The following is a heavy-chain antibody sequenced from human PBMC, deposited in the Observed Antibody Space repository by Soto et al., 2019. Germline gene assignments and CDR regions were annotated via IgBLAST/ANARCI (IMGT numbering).Heavy chain of an antibody. CDR3: ARVQAPFWGSYRQQTQGYAFDI. Sequence: QVQLVQSGAEVKKPGASVKVSCKASGYTFTGYYMHWVRQAPGQGLEWMGWINPNSGGTNYAQKFQGWVTMTRDTSISTAYMELSRLRSDDTAVYYCARVQAPFWGSYRQQTQGYAFDIWGQGTMVTVSS. J-gene: IGHJ3*02. CDR2: INPNSGGT. V-gene: IGHV1-2*04. CDR1: GYTFTGYY. D-gene: IGHD3-16*02.